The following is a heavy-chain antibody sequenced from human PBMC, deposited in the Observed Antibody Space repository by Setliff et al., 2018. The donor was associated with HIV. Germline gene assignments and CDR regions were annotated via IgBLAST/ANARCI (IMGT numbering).Heavy chain of an antibody. CDR2: INHSGGT. D-gene: IGHD7-27*01. CDR1: GRSFSGYY. CDR3: ARGWGHDGFDF. Sequence: SETLSLTCAVYGRSFSGYYWNWISQSPGKGLEWIGEINHSGGTNYNPSLKSRVTMSIDTSKNQFSLNVSSVTAADTAVYYCARGWGHDGFDFWGQGTMVTVSS. V-gene: IGHV4-34*01. J-gene: IGHJ3*01.